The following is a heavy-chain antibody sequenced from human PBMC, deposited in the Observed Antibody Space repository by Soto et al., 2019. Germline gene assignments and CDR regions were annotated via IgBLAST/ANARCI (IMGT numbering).Heavy chain of an antibody. D-gene: IGHD3-10*01. Sequence: PGGSLRLSCAASGFTFSSYAMHWVRQAPGKGLEWVAVISYDGSNKYYADSVKGRFTISRDNSKNTLYLQMNSLRAEDTAVYYCARDAAITMVRGVRLGPYYYYGMDVWGQGTTVTVSS. CDR1: GFTFSSYA. CDR2: ISYDGSNK. CDR3: ARDAAITMVRGVRLGPYYYYGMDV. J-gene: IGHJ6*02. V-gene: IGHV3-30-3*01.